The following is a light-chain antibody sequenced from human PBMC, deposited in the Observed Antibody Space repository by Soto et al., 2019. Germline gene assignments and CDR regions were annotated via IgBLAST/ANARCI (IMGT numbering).Light chain of an antibody. CDR1: SSDVGGYKY. CDR2: EVS. Sequence: QSVLTQPASVSGSPGQSITISCTGSSSDVGGYKYVCWYQQLPGRAPRLMIYEVSNRPSGVSNRFSGSKSGNTASLTISGLQAEDEGDYYCSSYSSSSTYVVFGGGTKLTVL. V-gene: IGLV2-14*01. CDR3: SSYSSSSTYVV. J-gene: IGLJ2*01.